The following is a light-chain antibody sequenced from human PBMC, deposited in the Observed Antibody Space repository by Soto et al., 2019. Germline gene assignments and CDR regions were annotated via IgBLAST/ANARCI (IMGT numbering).Light chain of an antibody. CDR3: AAWDDSLSGLYV. J-gene: IGLJ1*01. CDR1: SSNIGTNY. V-gene: IGLV1-47*02. CDR2: SNN. Sequence: QAVVTQPPSVSGTPGQRVTISCSGSSSNIGTNYVYWYQQLPGTAPKLLIYSNNQRPSGVPDRFSGSKSGSSASLAISGLRFEDGADYYRAAWDDSLSGLYVFGTGTKLTVL.